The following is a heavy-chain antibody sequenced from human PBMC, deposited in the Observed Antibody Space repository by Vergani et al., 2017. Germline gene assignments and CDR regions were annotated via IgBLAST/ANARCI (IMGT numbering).Heavy chain of an antibody. J-gene: IGHJ4*02. CDR3: ARGPKKXYYYDSSGYHPGGYYFDY. Sequence: QVQLQQWGAGLLKPSETLSLTCAVYGGSFSGYYWSWIRQPPGKGLEWIGEINHSGSTNYNPSLKSRVTISVDTSKNQFSLKLSSVTAADTAVYYCARGPKKXYYYDSSGYHPGGYYFDYWGQGTLVTVSS. CDR2: INHSGST. D-gene: IGHD3-22*01. CDR1: GGSFSGYY. V-gene: IGHV4-34*01.